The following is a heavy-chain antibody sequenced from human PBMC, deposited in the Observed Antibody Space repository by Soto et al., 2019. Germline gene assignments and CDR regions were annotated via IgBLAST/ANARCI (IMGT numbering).Heavy chain of an antibody. Sequence: SVKVSCKASGYTFTRYGISWVRQAPGQGLQWIGWIVVGSGNTNYAQKFQERVTITRDMSTSTAYMELSSLRSEDTAVYYCEADHWFGELYTYYGMDVWGQGTTVTVSS. V-gene: IGHV1-58*02. CDR2: IVVGSGNT. D-gene: IGHD3-10*01. J-gene: IGHJ6*02. CDR3: EADHWFGELYTYYGMDV. CDR1: GYTFTRYG.